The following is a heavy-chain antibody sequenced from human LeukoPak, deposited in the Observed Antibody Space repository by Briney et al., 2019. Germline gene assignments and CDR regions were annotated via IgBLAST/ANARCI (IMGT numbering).Heavy chain of an antibody. J-gene: IGHJ6*02. CDR2: IYYSGST. Sequence: SQTLSLTCTVSGGSISSGGYYWSWIRQHPGKGLEWIGYIYYSGSTYYNPSLKSRVTISVDTSKNQFSLKLSSVTAADTAVYYCARGMPRYSGSYWTSYYNYGMDVWGQGTTVTVSS. CDR1: GGSISSGGYY. D-gene: IGHD1-26*01. V-gene: IGHV4-31*03. CDR3: ARGMPRYSGSYWTSYYNYGMDV.